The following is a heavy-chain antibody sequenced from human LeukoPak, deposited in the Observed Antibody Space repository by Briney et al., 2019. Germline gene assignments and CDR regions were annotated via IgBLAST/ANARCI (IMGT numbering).Heavy chain of an antibody. V-gene: IGHV3-33*06. CDR3: AKSASGSYGTFDY. D-gene: IGHD1-26*01. Sequence: GGSLRLSCAASGITLSSHGMSWVRQAPGKGLERVAVLWYDGVTKLHLESVEGRFTISRDDSKNTLYLQMNGLRADDTAVYYCAKSASGSYGTFDYWGQGTLVTVSS. CDR1: GITLSSHG. J-gene: IGHJ4*02. CDR2: LWYDGVTK.